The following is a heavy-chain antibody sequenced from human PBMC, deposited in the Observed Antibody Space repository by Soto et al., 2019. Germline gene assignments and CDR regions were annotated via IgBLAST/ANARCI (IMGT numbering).Heavy chain of an antibody. Sequence: SETLSLTCAVSSGSISSSNWWSWVRQPPGKGLEWIGEIYHSGSTNYNPSLKSRVTISVDKSENQFSLKLSSVTAADTAVYYCARRADIVVVAAAFDYWGQGTLVTSPQ. CDR3: ARRADIVVVAAAFDY. J-gene: IGHJ4*02. D-gene: IGHD2-15*01. V-gene: IGHV4-4*02. CDR2: IYHSGST. CDR1: SGSISSSNW.